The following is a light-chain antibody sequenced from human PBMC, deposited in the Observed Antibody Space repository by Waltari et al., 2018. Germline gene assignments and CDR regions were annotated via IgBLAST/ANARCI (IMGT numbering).Light chain of an antibody. CDR1: QSIRNF. CDR2: AAS. J-gene: IGKJ2*01. CDR3: QQSYSSPYT. Sequence: DIQMTQSPSPLSASVGDRVTITCRAIQSIRNFLNWYQQKPGKAPKLLIYAASSLQGGVPSRFSGSGSGTDFTLTISSLQPEDFATYSCQQSYSSPYTFGQGTKLQIK. V-gene: IGKV1-39*01.